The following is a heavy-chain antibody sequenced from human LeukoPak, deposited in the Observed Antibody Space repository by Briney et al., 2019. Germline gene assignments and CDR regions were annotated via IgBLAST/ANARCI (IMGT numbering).Heavy chain of an antibody. J-gene: IGHJ4*02. CDR2: IYPGGSDT. CDR3: ARHKGHYSSSWDPYDY. D-gene: IGHD6-13*01. CDR1: GYSFTSYW. V-gene: IGHV5-51*01. Sequence: RGESLKISCKGSGYSFTSYWIGWVRQMPGKGLEWMGIIYPGGSDTRYSPSFQGQVTISADKSISTAYLQWSSLKASDTAMYYCARHKGHYSSSWDPYDYWGQGTLVTVSS.